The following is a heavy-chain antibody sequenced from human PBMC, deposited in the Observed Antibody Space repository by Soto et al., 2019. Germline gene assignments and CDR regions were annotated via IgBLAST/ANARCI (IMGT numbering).Heavy chain of an antibody. CDR3: PRVRGAALFYYSGSGRAFDY. V-gene: IGHV4-34*01. CDR2: TNHSGGT. Sequence: QVQLQQWGAGLLKPSETLSLTCAVYGGSFSGYYWSWIRQPPGKGLEWIGETNHSGGTNYNPSLKSRDTISVDTSKNQYSLKLSSVTAADTAVYYCPRVRGAALFYYSGSGRAFDYLGQGTLVTVSS. D-gene: IGHD3-10*01. J-gene: IGHJ4*02. CDR1: GGSFSGYY.